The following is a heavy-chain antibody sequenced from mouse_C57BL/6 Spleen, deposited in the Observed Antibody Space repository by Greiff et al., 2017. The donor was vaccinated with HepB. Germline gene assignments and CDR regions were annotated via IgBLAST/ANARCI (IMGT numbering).Heavy chain of an antibody. CDR2: INPNYGTT. J-gene: IGHJ4*01. D-gene: IGHD2-4*01. CDR1: GYSFTDYH. CDR3: ARPFDEYDEGEYYAMDY. V-gene: IGHV1-39*01. Sequence: QLKASGPVLVTPGASVKISCKASGYSFTDYHMNWVKQSNGKSIEWFGVINPNYGTTSYNQKFKGKATLTVDQSSSTSYMQLNSLTSEDSAVYYCARPFDEYDEGEYYAMDYWGQGTSVTVSS.